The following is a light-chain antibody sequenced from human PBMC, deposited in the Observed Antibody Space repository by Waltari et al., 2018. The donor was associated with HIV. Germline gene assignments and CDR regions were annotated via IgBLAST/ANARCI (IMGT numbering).Light chain of an antibody. Sequence: EIVLTQSPATLSLSPGERGTLSCRASQSVSNYLAWYQQKPGQAPRLLIYDASSRATGIPARFSGSGSGTEFTLTISSLQSEDFAVYYCQQYNNWPPYTFGQGTKLEI. CDR2: DAS. V-gene: IGKV3-15*01. CDR1: QSVSNY. CDR3: QQYNNWPPYT. J-gene: IGKJ2*01.